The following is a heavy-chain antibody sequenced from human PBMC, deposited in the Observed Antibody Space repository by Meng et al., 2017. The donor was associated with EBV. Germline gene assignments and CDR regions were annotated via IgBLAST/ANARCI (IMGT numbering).Heavy chain of an antibody. CDR1: GYAFTSNI. Sequence: QCRLCQAGAGVKNPWASWKVSCKASGYAFTSNILHWVRQAPGQRLEWMGWINVGVGYTKYSQKFQGRVTISSDTSATTGYMELSSLRSEDTAVYYCVRGPPVGVPGPGDYWGQGTLVTVSS. J-gene: IGHJ4*02. D-gene: IGHD2-21*01. CDR2: INVGVGYT. V-gene: IGHV1-3*01. CDR3: VRGPPVGVPGPGDY.